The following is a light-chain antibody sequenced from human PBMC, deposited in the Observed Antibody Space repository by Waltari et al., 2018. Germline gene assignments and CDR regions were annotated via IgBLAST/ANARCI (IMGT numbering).Light chain of an antibody. V-gene: IGLV2-14*01. CDR1: SSDVGFYYF. CDR2: KVN. CDR3: SSYTRRSYWV. Sequence: QSALTQPASVSGSPGQSITISCTGTSSDVGFYYFFSWFQPHPGKAPKVMIYKVNNRPSGVSNRFSGSKSANTASLTISGLQAEDEADYYCSSYTRRSYWVLGGGTQLTVL. J-gene: IGLJ3*02.